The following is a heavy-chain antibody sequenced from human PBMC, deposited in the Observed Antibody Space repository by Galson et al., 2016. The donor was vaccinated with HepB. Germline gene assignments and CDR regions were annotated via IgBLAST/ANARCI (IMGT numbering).Heavy chain of an antibody. CDR3: AKELRPPFGVILISYNMDV. V-gene: IGHV3-30*18. CDR2: ISYGGSNK. Sequence: LRLSCAASGFTFGNHGMHWVRQAPGKGLEWVAVISYGGSNKYYADSVKGRFTISRDNSKNRLYLQMNSLRPEDTAVYFCAKELRPPFGVILISYNMDVWGQGTTVTVSS. J-gene: IGHJ6*02. CDR1: GFTFGNHG. D-gene: IGHD3-3*01.